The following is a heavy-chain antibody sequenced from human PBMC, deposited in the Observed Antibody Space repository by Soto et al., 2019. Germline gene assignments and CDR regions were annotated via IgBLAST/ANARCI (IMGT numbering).Heavy chain of an antibody. V-gene: IGHV4-4*02. CDR2: ISRIGTT. J-gene: IGHJ4*02. CDR3: TKRCECPGDCNRNYFYA. D-gene: IGHD2-21*02. CDR1: GDSLSSRYW. Sequence: SETLSLTCAVSGDSLSSRYWWSWVRQAPGEGLEWIGEISRIGTTNYNPSLKSRVTISADTSKNQFSLRLNSVAAADTAMYYCTKRCECPGDCNRNYFYAWGQGTPVPVSA.